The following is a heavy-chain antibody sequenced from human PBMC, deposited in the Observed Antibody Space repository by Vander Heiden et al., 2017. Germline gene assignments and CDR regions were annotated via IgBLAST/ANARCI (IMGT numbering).Heavy chain of an antibody. Sequence: QVQLVESGGGVLQPGRSLRLSCAASGFTFSSYGLHWVRQAPGKGLEWVAVISYDGSNKYYADSVKGRFTISRDNSKNTLYLQMNSLRAEDTAVYYCAKDGSGGGGNPNYWGQGTLVTVSS. CDR1: GFTFSSYG. CDR2: ISYDGSNK. V-gene: IGHV3-30*18. D-gene: IGHD3-10*01. CDR3: AKDGSGGGGNPNY. J-gene: IGHJ4*02.